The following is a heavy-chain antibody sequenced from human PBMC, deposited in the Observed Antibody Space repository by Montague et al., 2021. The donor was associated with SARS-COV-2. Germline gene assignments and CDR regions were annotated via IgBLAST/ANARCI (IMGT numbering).Heavy chain of an antibody. Sequence: CAISGDSVAGEVPTCRSVRHTSALDLRQLLISYYRSERNNDYAESVKSRITIDPDTSKHQFSLHLNSVTPEDTAVYYCARIPVGSKYYFDFWGQGTLVTVSS. D-gene: IGHD2-2*01. V-gene: IGHV6-1*01. J-gene: IGHJ4*02. CDR3: ARIPVGSKYYFDF. CDR1: GDSVAGEVPT. CDR2: SYYRSERNN.